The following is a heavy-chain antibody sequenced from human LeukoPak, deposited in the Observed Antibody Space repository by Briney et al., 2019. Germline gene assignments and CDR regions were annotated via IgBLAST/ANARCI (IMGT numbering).Heavy chain of an antibody. CDR3: ARTGRYYYMDV. V-gene: IGHV1-46*01. CDR2: INPSGGST. Sequence: ASVKVSCKASGYTFTGYYMHWVRQAPGQGLEWMGIINPSGGSTSYAQKFQGRVTMTRDMSTSTVYMELSSLRSEDTAVYYCARTGRYYYMDVWGKGTTVTVSS. CDR1: GYTFTGYY. J-gene: IGHJ6*03.